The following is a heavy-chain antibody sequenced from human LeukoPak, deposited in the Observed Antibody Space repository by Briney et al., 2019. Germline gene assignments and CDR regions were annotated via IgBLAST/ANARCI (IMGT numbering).Heavy chain of an antibody. D-gene: IGHD3-10*01. CDR1: GFTFSSYA. V-gene: IGHV3-23*01. CDR2: IRDSGSST. Sequence: GGALRLSCAASGFTFSSYAMSWVRQAPGKGLEWVSAIRDSGSSTHYADSVNGRFTISRDNSENTLYLQMNGLTAEDTAMYYCARDSYQDYYGRFDPWGQGTLVIVSS. J-gene: IGHJ5*02. CDR3: ARDSYQDYYGRFDP.